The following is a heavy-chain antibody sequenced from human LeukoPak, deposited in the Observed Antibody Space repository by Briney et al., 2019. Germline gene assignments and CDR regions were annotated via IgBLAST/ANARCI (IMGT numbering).Heavy chain of an antibody. CDR3: AKVLHSYENLVFCNGDCQNWFDS. CDR1: GFTFSSYG. V-gene: IGHV3-30*02. D-gene: IGHD2-21*02. CDR2: IRYDGSNK. Sequence: GGSLRLSCAASGFTFSSYGMHRVRQAPGKGLEWVAFIRYDGSNKYYADSVKGRFTISRDNSKNTLYLQMNSLRAEDTAVYYCAKVLHSYENLVFCNGDCQNWFDSWGQGTLVTVSS. J-gene: IGHJ5*01.